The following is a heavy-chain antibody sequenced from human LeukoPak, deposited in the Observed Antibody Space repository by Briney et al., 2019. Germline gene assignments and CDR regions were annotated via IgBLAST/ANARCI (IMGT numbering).Heavy chain of an antibody. J-gene: IGHJ4*02. Sequence: ASVKVSCKASGYTFTSYGISWVRQAPGQGLEWMGWISAYNGNTNCAQKLQGRVTMTTDTSTSTAYMELRSLRSDDTAVYYCARGDDYGDYIGYFDYWGQGTLVTVSS. CDR1: GYTFTSYG. CDR2: ISAYNGNT. D-gene: IGHD4-17*01. CDR3: ARGDDYGDYIGYFDY. V-gene: IGHV1-18*01.